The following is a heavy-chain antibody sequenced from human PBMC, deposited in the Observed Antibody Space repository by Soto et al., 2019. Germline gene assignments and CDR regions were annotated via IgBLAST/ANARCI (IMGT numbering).Heavy chain of an antibody. V-gene: IGHV4-31*03. D-gene: IGHD3-10*01. Sequence: QVQLQESGPGLVKPSQTLSLTCTVSGGSISSGGYYWSWIRQHPGKVLGWIGYIYYSGSTYYNPSRKSRVTISVDTSKNQFSLKLSSVTAADTAVYYCARTSYYYGSERGEGLFDPWGQGTLVTVSS. J-gene: IGHJ5*02. CDR3: ARTSYYYGSERGEGLFDP. CDR1: GGSISSGGYY. CDR2: IYYSGST.